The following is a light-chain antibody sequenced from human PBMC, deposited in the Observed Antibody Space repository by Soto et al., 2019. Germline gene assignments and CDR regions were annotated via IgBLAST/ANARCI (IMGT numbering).Light chain of an antibody. J-gene: IGKJ5*01. CDR1: QGIRND. CDR3: QQYGSSIIT. Sequence: DIQRTQSPSSLSASVGDRVTITCRASQGIRNDLGWYQQKPGKAPKRLIYSASTLQSGVSSRFSGSGSGTEFTLTINNLKTEDFAVYYCQQYGSSIITFGQGTRLEIK. V-gene: IGKV1-17*02. CDR2: SAS.